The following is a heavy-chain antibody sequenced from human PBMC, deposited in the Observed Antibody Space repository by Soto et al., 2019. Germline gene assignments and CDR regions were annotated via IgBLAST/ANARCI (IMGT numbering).Heavy chain of an antibody. CDR3: AKVKEVLWFGLSMDV. D-gene: IGHD3-10*01. J-gene: IGHJ6*02. CDR2: ISGSGGST. V-gene: IGHV3-23*01. Sequence: PGGSLRLSCAASGFTFSSYAMSWVRQAPGKGLEWVSAISGSGGSTYYADSVKGRFTSSRDNSKNTLYLQMNSLRAEDTAVYYCAKVKEVLWFGLSMDVWGQGTTVTVSS. CDR1: GFTFSSYA.